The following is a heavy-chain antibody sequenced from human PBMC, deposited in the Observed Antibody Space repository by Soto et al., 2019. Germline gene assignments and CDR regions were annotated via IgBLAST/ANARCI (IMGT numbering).Heavy chain of an antibody. CDR3: ARGFPSSGYSYEYRAFHI. Sequence: GGSLRLSCAGYGFRFSSYSMHWVRQAPGKGLEWVSFISSGSSPIYYADSVKGRFTISRDNARNSLYLQMNSLRDEDTAVFYCARGFPSSGYSYEYRAFHIWGQGTMVTVSS. J-gene: IGHJ3*02. CDR1: GFRFSSYS. D-gene: IGHD5-18*01. CDR2: ISSGSSPI. V-gene: IGHV3-48*02.